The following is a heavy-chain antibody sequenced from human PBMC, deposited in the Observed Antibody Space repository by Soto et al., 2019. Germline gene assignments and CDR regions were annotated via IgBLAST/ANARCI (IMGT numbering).Heavy chain of an antibody. CDR3: ARAPSGELSFDN. CDR2: IMPIFRAP. J-gene: IGHJ4*02. Sequence: ASVKVSCKASGGAFSDYAFSWVRQAPGQGLEWLGGIMPIFRAPDYAQKFQGRVTITADESTRTAYMELSSLRSEDTAVYYCARAPSGELSFDNWGQGTLVTVSS. V-gene: IGHV1-69*13. D-gene: IGHD3-16*02. CDR1: GGAFSDYA.